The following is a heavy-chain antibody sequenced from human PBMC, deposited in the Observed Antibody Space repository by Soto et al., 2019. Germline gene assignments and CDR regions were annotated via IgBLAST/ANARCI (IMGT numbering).Heavy chain of an antibody. D-gene: IGHD2-2*01. CDR3: ARDIVVVPAATHYYYYYGMDV. J-gene: IGHJ6*02. CDR2: INPNSGGT. CDR1: GCTFTGYY. Sequence: ASVKVSCKASGCTFTGYYMHWVRQAPGQGLEWMGWINPNSGGTNYAQKFQGWVTMTRDTSISTAYMELSRLRSDDTAVYYCARDIVVVPAATHYYYYYGMDVWGQGTTVTVSS. V-gene: IGHV1-2*04.